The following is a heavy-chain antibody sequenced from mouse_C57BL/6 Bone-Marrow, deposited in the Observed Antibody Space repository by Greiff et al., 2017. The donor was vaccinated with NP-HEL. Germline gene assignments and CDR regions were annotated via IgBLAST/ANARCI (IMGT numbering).Heavy chain of an antibody. Sequence: VQLQQSGAELVRPGASVKLSCTASGFNIKDDYMHWVKQRPEQGLEWIGWIDPENGDTEYASKFQGKATITADTSSNTAYLQLSSLTSEDTAVYYCTTDVLFAYWGQGTLVTVSA. J-gene: IGHJ3*01. CDR3: TTDVLFAY. CDR2: IDPENGDT. V-gene: IGHV14-4*01. CDR1: GFNIKDDY.